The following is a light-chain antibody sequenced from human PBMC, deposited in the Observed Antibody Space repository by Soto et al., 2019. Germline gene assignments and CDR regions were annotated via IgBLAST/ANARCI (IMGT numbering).Light chain of an antibody. CDR1: QSVYSH. V-gene: IGKV3-15*01. Sequence: EVVMTQSPATLSVSAGERVTLSCRASQSVYSHLAWYQQKPGQAPRLLIYGASTRATDIPARFSGSGSGTDFTLTISSLPSEDFAVYYCQQYDYWWTFGQGTKVDIK. CDR3: QQYDYWWT. J-gene: IGKJ1*01. CDR2: GAS.